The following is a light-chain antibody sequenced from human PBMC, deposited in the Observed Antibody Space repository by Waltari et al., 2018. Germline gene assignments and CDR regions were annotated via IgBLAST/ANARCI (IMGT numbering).Light chain of an antibody. CDR2: AAS. V-gene: IGKV1-6*01. CDR1: QGIRND. CDR3: LQDYDYPWT. J-gene: IGKJ1*01. Sequence: AIQMTQSPSSLSASVGDRVTITCRASQGIRNDLGWYQQKPGKAPKFLIYAASSLQSGGPSRFSGSGSGTDFTLTISSLQPEDFAAYYCLQDYDYPWTFGQGTKVEIK.